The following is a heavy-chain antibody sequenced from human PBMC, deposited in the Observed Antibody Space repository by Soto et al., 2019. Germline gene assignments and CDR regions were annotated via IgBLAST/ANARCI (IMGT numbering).Heavy chain of an antibody. V-gene: IGHV3-30*18. D-gene: IGHD3-10*01. CDR3: AKDAAPKGYRGALYCDYYLDV. CDR1: GFTFSSYG. CDR2: ISYDGSNT. Sequence: QVQLVESGGGVVQPGRSLRLSCAASGFTFSSYGMHWVRQAPGKGLEWVAVISYDGSNTYYADSVKGRFTISRDNSKNTLYLQMNSLRAEDTAVYYCAKDAAPKGYRGALYCDYYLDVLGKGTTVTVSS. J-gene: IGHJ6*03.